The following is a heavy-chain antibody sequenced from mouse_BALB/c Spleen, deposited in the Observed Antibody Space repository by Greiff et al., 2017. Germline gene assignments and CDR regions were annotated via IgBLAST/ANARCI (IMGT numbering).Heavy chain of an antibody. CDR1: GFTFSSYA. V-gene: IGHV5-6-5*01. CDR2: ISSGGST. Sequence: EVQVVESGGGLVKPGGSLKLSCAASGFTFSSYAMSWVRQTPEKRLEWVASISSGGSTYYPDSVKGRFTISRDNARNILYLQMSSLRSEDTAMYYCARDKYGAMDYWGQGTSVTVSS. J-gene: IGHJ4*01. D-gene: IGHD2-14*01. CDR3: ARDKYGAMDY.